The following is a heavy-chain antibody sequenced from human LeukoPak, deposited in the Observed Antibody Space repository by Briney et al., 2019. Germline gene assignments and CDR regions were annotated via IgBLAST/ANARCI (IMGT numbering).Heavy chain of an antibody. D-gene: IGHD6-13*01. V-gene: IGHV3-7*04. CDR2: IKQDGSGK. Sequence: PGGSLRLSRSASGFSLRSYWMSWVRQAPVKGLEWVANIKQDGSGKYYVDSAKGRFTISRDNAKNSLYLQMNSLRAEDTAVYYCARDYFTSAAAVNWFDPWGQGTLVTVSS. CDR1: GFSLRSYW. J-gene: IGHJ5*02. CDR3: ARDYFTSAAAVNWFDP.